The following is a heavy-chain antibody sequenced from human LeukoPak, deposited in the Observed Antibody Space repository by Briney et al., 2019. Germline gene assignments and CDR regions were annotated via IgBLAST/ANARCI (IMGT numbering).Heavy chain of an antibody. V-gene: IGHV3-66*01. Sequence: GGSLRLSCAASGFTVSSNYMSWVRQGPGKGLEWVSVIYSGGSTYYADSVKGRFTISRDNSKNTLYLQMNSLRAEDTAVYYCARAGGSDAVAPGYWGQGTPVTVSS. CDR3: ARAGGSDAVAPGY. J-gene: IGHJ4*02. CDR1: GFTVSSNY. D-gene: IGHD2-8*02. CDR2: IYSGGST.